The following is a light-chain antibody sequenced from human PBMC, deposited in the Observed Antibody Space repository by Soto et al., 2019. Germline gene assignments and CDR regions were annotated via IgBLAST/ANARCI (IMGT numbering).Light chain of an antibody. V-gene: IGLV2-11*01. CDR1: SSDVGGYTY. Sequence: QSVLTQPRSVSGSPGQSVTFSCTGTSSDVGGYTYVSWYQQHPGKAPKLMIYDVTKRPSGVPDRFSGSKSGNTASLTISGLQAEDEADYYCCSYAGSYTLLFGGGTKLTVL. CDR2: DVT. CDR3: CSYAGSYTLL. J-gene: IGLJ2*01.